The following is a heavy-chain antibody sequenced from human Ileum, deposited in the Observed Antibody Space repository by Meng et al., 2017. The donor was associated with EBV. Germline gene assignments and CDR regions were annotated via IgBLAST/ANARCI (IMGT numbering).Heavy chain of an antibody. CDR2: IYNSGST. Sequence: QVQLQESGPGLVKPSQTLSLSCPVSGGSLSSSNYYWSWIRQPPGKGLEWSGHIYNSGSTYYNPSLKSRITISVDTSKNQFSLKLSSVTAADTAVYYCARGQKGYFDLWGRGTLVTVSS. V-gene: IGHV4-30-4*01. CDR3: ARGQKGYFDL. J-gene: IGHJ2*01. CDR1: GGSLSSSNYY.